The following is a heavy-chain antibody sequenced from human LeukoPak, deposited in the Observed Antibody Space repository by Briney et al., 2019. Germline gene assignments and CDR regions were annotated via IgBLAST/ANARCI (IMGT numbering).Heavy chain of an antibody. V-gene: IGHV4-59*01. D-gene: IGHD2-2*02. CDR2: IYYSGST. J-gene: IGHJ6*02. CDR1: GGSFSGYY. CDR3: ARFRGRCSSASCYISAYYYYYGMDV. Sequence: SETLSLTCAVYGGSFSGYYWSWIRRPPGKGLEWIGYIYYSGSTNYNPSLKSRVTISVDTSKNQFSLKLSSVTAADTAVYYCARFRGRCSSASCYISAYYYYYGMDVWGQGTTVTVSS.